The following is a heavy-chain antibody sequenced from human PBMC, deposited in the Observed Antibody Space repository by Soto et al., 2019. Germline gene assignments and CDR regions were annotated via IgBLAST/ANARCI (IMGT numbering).Heavy chain of an antibody. D-gene: IGHD3-10*01. CDR1: GGSVSSGSYY. Sequence: SETLSLTCAVSGGSVSSGSYYWTWIRQPPGRGLEWIGYIYYTGTTDSNPSLKSRVTVSLDTSKDQFSLNLNSVTAADTAVYYCARTMVRGLIIAEPLAYRFDLWGQGTLVTVS. V-gene: IGHV4-61*01. J-gene: IGHJ5*02. CDR3: ARTMVRGLIIAEPLAYRFDL. CDR2: IYYTGTT.